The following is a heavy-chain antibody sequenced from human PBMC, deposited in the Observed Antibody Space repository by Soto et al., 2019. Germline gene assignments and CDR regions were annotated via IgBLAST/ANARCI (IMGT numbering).Heavy chain of an antibody. CDR3: ARVKATLYRHYYFDY. CDR1: GGTINSGDYF. V-gene: IGHV4-30-4*01. J-gene: IGHJ4*02. CDR2: IFYTGST. D-gene: IGHD5-12*01. Sequence: LSLTCSVSGGTINSGDYFWSWIRQPPGKGLEWIGSIFYTGSTYYSPSLKSRASMSMDTSKNPFSLRLRSLTAADPAVYFCARVKATLYRHYYFDYWGQGTPVTV.